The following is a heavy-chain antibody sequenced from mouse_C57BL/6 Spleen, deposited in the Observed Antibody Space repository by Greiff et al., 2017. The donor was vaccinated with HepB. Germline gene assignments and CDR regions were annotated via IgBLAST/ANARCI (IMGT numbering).Heavy chain of an antibody. D-gene: IGHD4-1*01. CDR1: GFTFSSYG. V-gene: IGHV5-6*01. Sequence: EVKLVESGGDLVKPGGSLKLSCAASGFTFSSYGMSWVRQTPDKRLEWVATISSGGSYTYYPDSVKGRFTISRDNAKNTLYLQMSSLKSEDTAMYYCAREDLGRGFDYWGQGTTLTVSS. J-gene: IGHJ2*01. CDR2: ISSGGSYT. CDR3: AREDLGRGFDY.